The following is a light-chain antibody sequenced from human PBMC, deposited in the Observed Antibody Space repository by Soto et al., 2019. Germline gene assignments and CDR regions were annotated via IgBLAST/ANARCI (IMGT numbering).Light chain of an antibody. CDR1: QSISSC. V-gene: IGKV1-5*03. Sequence: DIQMTPSPSTLPASVGARVTITCLASQSISSCLAWYQQKPGKAPKLLIYKASSLESGVPSRFSGSGSGTEFTLTISSLQPDDFATYYCQQYNSYSRTFGQGTKVDIK. J-gene: IGKJ1*01. CDR2: KAS. CDR3: QQYNSYSRT.